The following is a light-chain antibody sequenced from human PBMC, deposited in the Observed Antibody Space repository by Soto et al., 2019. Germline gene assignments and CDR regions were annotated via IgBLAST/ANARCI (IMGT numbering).Light chain of an antibody. CDR3: QQSYSTPQT. CDR1: QSIGRW. CDR2: DAS. J-gene: IGKJ1*01. V-gene: IGKV1-39*01. Sequence: DIQMTQSPSTLSASVGDTVTVTCRASQSIGRWLAWYQQKPGKAPKLLIYDASSLQSGVPSRFSGSGSGTDFTLTISSLQPEDFATYYCQQSYSTPQTFGQGTKVDIK.